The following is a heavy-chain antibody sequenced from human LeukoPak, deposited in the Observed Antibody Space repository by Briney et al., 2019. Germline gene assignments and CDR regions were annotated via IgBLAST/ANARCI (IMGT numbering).Heavy chain of an antibody. D-gene: IGHD2-2*01. V-gene: IGHV3-11*01. Sequence: GGSLRLSCAASGFTFSDYYMSWIRQAPGKGLEWVSYISSSGSTIYYADSVKGRFIISRDNAKNSLYLQMNSLRAEDTAVYYCAREVRYQLLSWFDPWGQGTLVTVSS. CDR3: AREVRYQLLSWFDP. CDR2: ISSSGSTI. J-gene: IGHJ5*02. CDR1: GFTFSDYY.